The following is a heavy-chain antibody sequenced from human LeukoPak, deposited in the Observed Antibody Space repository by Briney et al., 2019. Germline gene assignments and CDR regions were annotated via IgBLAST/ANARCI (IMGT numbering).Heavy chain of an antibody. D-gene: IGHD6-19*01. V-gene: IGHV1-18*01. CDR2: ISAYNGNT. J-gene: IGHJ4*02. CDR3: ARDIRPSQSGWYVLDY. CDR1: GYTFTSYG. Sequence: ASVKVPCKASGYTFTSYGISWVRQAPGQGLEWMGWISAYNGNTNYAQKLQGRVTMTTDTSTSTAYMELRSLRSDDTAVYYCARDIRPSQSGWYVLDYWGQGTLVTVSS.